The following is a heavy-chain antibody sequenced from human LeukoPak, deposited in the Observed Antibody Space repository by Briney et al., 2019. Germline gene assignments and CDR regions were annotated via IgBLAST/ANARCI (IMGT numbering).Heavy chain of an antibody. Sequence: GGSLRLSCEASGFPFITSAMSWVRKPPGKGLGWVSTLSGSGITTYYADSVKGRFTISRDNSKNTLYLQMNSLRAEDTAVYYCAKGIYSSGWSYFDYWGHGTLVTVSS. CDR2: LSGSGITT. D-gene: IGHD6-19*01. CDR1: GFPFITSA. J-gene: IGHJ4*01. V-gene: IGHV3-23*01. CDR3: AKGIYSSGWSYFDY.